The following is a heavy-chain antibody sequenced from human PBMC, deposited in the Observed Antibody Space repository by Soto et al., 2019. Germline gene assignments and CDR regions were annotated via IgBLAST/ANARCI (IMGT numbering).Heavy chain of an antibody. D-gene: IGHD3-22*01. CDR2: ISSGGDT. V-gene: IGHV3-23*01. CDR1: GFTFTNYA. Sequence: EVQLLESGGGLVQPGGSLTLSCAASGFTFTNYAMSWVRQAPGKGLEWVSGISSGGDTYYADSVKGRFTISRDHSKNTLYLQMNSLRAEDTAVYYCAKVVYDSSPNAFDIWGQGTMVTVSS. CDR3: AKVVYDSSPNAFDI. J-gene: IGHJ3*02.